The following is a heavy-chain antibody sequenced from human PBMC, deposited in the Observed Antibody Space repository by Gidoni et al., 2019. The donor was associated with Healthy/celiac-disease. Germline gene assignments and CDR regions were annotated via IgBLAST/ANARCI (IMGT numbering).Heavy chain of an antibody. D-gene: IGHD6-19*01. CDR1: GFPFSSYA. J-gene: IGHJ6*02. V-gene: IGHV3-30*01. CDR2: ISYDGSNK. CDR3: ARARAVAVPYGMDV. Sequence: QVQLVESGGGVVQPGRSLRLSCAASGFPFSSYAMHWVRQAPGKGLEWVAVISYDGSNKYYADSVKGRFTISRDNSKNTLYLQMNSLRAEDTAVYYCARARAVAVPYGMDVWGQGTTVTVSS.